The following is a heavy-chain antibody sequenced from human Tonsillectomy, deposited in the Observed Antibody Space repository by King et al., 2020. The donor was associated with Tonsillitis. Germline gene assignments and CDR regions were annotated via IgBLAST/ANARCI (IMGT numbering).Heavy chain of an antibody. V-gene: IGHV4-61*01. CDR1: GGSVSSGSYY. Sequence: VQLQESGPGLVKPSETLSLTCTVSGGSVSSGSYYWSWIRQPPGQGLEWIGHIYYSGSTDYNPSLKNRVTISVDPSKNQFSLNLSSVTAAGTAVYYCARDKARQGLFDYWGQGTLVPVSS. J-gene: IGHJ4*02. CDR3: ARDKARQGLFDY. D-gene: IGHD6-6*01. CDR2: IYYSGST.